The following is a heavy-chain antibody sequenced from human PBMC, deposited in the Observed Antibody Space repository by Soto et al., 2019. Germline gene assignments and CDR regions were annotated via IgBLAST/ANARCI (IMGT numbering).Heavy chain of an antibody. CDR1: GFTFTSSA. CDR2: IVVGSGNT. D-gene: IGHD1-1*01. J-gene: IGHJ6*02. CDR3: AADREKDWNYYGMDV. V-gene: IGHV1-58*01. Sequence: GASVKVSCKASGFTFTSSAVQWVRQARGQRLEWIGWIVVGSGNTNYAQKFQERVTITRDMSTSTAYMELSSLRSGDTAVYYCAADREKDWNYYGMDVWGQGTTVTVSS.